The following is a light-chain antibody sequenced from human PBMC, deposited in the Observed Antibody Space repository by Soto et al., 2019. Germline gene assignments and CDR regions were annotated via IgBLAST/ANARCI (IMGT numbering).Light chain of an antibody. CDR3: QQYHSYLLT. Sequence: DIQMTQSPSTLSASVGDRVTITCRASQSISSWLAWYQQKPGKAPKLLIYKASSLEGGVPSRFSGSGSGTEFTLTISSLQPDDFATYYCQQYHSYLLTFGGGTKVDIK. V-gene: IGKV1-5*03. CDR2: KAS. CDR1: QSISSW. J-gene: IGKJ4*01.